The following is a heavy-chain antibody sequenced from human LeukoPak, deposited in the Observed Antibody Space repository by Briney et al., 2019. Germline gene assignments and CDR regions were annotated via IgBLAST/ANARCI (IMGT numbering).Heavy chain of an antibody. J-gene: IGHJ4*02. D-gene: IGHD2-2*03. CDR1: GFNLSDYG. CDR3: ARDWIDRSLDY. CDR2: MSPHASYE. V-gene: IGHV3-33*01. Sequence: PGGALKLSRAGSGFNLSDYGIPSVRPASGQGLEWLAVMSPHASYEYYADSVQGRFTISRDDSKNTVYLQMNSLRAEDTAVYYCARDWIDRSLDYWGQGTLVIVSS.